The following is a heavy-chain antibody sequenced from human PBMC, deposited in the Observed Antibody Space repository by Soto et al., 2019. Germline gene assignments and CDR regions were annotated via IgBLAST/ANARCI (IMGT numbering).Heavy chain of an antibody. CDR2: IRSKAYGGTT. J-gene: IGHJ6*03. D-gene: IGHD2-2*01. CDR1: GFTFGDYA. V-gene: IGHV3-49*03. CDR3: SRGRRYCSSTSCYSYYYYMDV. Sequence: EVQLVESGGGLVQPGRSLRLSCTASGFTFGDYAMSWFRQAPGKGLEWVGFIRSKAYGGTTEYAASVKGRFTISRDDSKKIAYQQMNSLQTADAAVDYYSRGRRYCSSTSCYSYYYYMDVWGKGTTVTVSS.